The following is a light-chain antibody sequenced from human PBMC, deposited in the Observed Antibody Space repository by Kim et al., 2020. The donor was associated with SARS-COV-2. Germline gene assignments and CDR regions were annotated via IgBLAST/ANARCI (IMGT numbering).Light chain of an antibody. Sequence: GERGTLSCRASQSVSSSYLAWYQQKPGQAPRLRIYGASSRATGVPDRFSGSGSGTDFTLTITRREPEDFAVYYCQQYGNSPHTFGQGTKVDIK. CDR1: QSVSSSY. CDR3: QQYGNSPHT. J-gene: IGKJ1*01. CDR2: GAS. V-gene: IGKV3-20*01.